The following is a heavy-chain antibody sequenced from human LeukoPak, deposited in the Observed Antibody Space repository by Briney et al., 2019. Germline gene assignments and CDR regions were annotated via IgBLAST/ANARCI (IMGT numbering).Heavy chain of an antibody. CDR1: GGSISSYY. D-gene: IGHD5-24*01. Sequence: SETLSLTCTVSGGSISSYYWSWIRQPPGKGLEWIGYIYYSGSTNYNPSLKSRVTISVDTSKNQFSLKLSSVTAADTAVYYCARAGTVEMTPLDYWGQGTLVTVSS. CDR3: ARAGTVEMTPLDY. J-gene: IGHJ4*02. V-gene: IGHV4-59*01. CDR2: IYYSGST.